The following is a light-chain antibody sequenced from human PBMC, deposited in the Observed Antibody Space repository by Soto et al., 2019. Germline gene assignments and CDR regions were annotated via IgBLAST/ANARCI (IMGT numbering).Light chain of an antibody. CDR2: GAT. Sequence: EIVMTQSPVTLSVSPGERVTLSCRASQSISSNLAWYQRTPGQAPRLLIYGATNRATGVAARFSGSGSGTEFTLTISSLQSEDFGVYYCQQYNDWPRTFGQGTKVEIK. J-gene: IGKJ1*01. CDR3: QQYNDWPRT. V-gene: IGKV3-15*01. CDR1: QSISSN.